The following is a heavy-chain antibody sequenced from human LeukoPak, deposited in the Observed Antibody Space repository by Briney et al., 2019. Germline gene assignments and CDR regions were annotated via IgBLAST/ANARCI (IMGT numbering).Heavy chain of an antibody. V-gene: IGHV4-39*02. CDR3: ARERGAGGTAMVKRDFDY. D-gene: IGHD5-18*01. Sequence: TLSLTCTVSGGSISSSSYYWGWIRQPQGTGVEWIGRIYYSGSTYYNPSLKSRVTISVDTSKNQFSLKLSSVTAADTAVYYCARERGAGGTAMVKRDFDYWGQGTLVTVSS. CDR2: IYYSGST. CDR1: GGSISSSSYY. J-gene: IGHJ4*02.